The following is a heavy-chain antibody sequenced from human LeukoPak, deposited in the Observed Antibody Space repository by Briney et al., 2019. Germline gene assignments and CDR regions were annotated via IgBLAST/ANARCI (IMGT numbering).Heavy chain of an antibody. CDR3: ARGSRSTSCYNY. CDR2: IIPILGIA. J-gene: IGHJ4*02. CDR1: GGTFSSYA. V-gene: IGHV1-69*04. D-gene: IGHD2-2*02. Sequence: SVKVSCKASGGTFSSYAISWVRQAPGQGLEWMGRIIPILGIANYAQKFQGRVTITADKSTSTAYMELSRLRSDDTAVYYCARGSRSTSCYNYWGQGTLVTVSS.